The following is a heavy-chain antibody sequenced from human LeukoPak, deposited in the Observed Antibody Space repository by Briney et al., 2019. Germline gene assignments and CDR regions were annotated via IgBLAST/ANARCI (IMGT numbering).Heavy chain of an antibody. Sequence: GGSLRLSCVASGFTLSSYWTSWVRQAPRKGLEWLANIKQDGSEKYYVDSVKGRFTISRDNTKNSLYLQMNSLRAEDTAVYYCATVFLDPGAFDIWGQGTMVTVSS. D-gene: IGHD3-3*01. J-gene: IGHJ3*02. CDR2: IKQDGSEK. V-gene: IGHV3-7*03. CDR1: GFTLSSYW. CDR3: ATVFLDPGAFDI.